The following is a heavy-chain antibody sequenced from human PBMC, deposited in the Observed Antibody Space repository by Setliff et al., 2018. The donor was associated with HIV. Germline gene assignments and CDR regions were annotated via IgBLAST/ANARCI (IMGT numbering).Heavy chain of an antibody. CDR1: GDSIKDYY. CDR2: MSFSANS. V-gene: IGHV4-59*01. Sequence: SETLSLTCNVSGDSIKDYYWSWIRQPPGKGLEWLGYMSFSANSNYNPSLKNRITISIDTSKNQFSLKLSSVTAADTAVYYCASAVEGYWGQGTLVTVSS. J-gene: IGHJ4*02. CDR3: ASAVEGY.